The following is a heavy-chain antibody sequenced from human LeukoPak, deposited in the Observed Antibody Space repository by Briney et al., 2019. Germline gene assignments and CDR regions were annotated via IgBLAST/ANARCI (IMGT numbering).Heavy chain of an antibody. CDR3: ARDLTIQLWLPVHYGMDV. V-gene: IGHV3-30*04. CDR2: ISYDGSNK. J-gene: IGHJ6*02. Sequence: GGSLRLSCAASGFTFSSYAMHWVRQAPGKGLEWVAVISYDGSNKYYADSVKGRFTISRDNSKNTLYLQMNSLRAEDTAVYYCARDLTIQLWLPVHYGMDVWGQGTTVTVSS. CDR1: GFTFSSYA. D-gene: IGHD5-18*01.